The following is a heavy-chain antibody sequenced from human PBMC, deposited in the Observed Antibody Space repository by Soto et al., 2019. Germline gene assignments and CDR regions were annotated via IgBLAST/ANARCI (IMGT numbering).Heavy chain of an antibody. CDR2: IIPLFGKA. D-gene: IGHD6-19*01. CDR1: GVSFSTLG. V-gene: IGHV1-69*06. CDR3: ATAHNSGWYFFDY. Sequence: SVKVSCKASGVSFSTLGINWVRQAPGQGLEWMGGIIPLFGKARYAETSQGRVTITADTSTGTAYMEVSSLRSDDTAVFYCATAHNSGWYFFDYWGPGTLVTV. J-gene: IGHJ4*02.